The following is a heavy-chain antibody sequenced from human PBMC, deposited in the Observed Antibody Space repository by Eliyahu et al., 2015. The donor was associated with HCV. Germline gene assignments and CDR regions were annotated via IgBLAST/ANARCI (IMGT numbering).Heavy chain of an antibody. CDR2: IYYSGTT. V-gene: IGHV4-59*01. J-gene: IGHJ4*02. Sequence: QVQLQESGPGXVXPXXXLXLXCPXPGASISSYYWSWIRQPPGKGLEWIGYIYYSGTTNYNPSLKSRVTISVDTSKNQFSLKLNSVTAADTAVYYCARGRTAMVIVHWGQGTLVTVSS. D-gene: IGHD5-18*01. CDR1: GASISSYY. CDR3: ARGRTAMVIVH.